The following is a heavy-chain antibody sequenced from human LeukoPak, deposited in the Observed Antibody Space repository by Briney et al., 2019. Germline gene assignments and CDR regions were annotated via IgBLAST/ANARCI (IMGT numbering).Heavy chain of an antibody. D-gene: IGHD3-10*01. CDR1: RFTVISND. CDR2: IDSGGRT. CDR3: ASDLYGSGSYRPGDVSIYYGMDV. Sequence: PGGSLRLSCAASRFTVISNDMSWVRQAPGKGLEWVSVIDSGGRTFYADSVKGRFTISRDNSKNTLYLQMNSLRAEDTAVYYCASDLYGSGSYRPGDVSIYYGMDVWGQGTTVTVSS. J-gene: IGHJ6*02. V-gene: IGHV3-66*02.